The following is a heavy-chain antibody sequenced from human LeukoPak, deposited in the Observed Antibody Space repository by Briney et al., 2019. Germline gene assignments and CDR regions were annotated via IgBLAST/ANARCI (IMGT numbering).Heavy chain of an antibody. D-gene: IGHD3-9*01. CDR1: GFTFGSYE. CDR3: ARDRRNYDISTGHYIKVPMDV. Sequence: PGGSLRLSCAASGFTFGSYEMNWVRQAPGKGLEWVSYISSSGSTIYYADSVKGRFTISRDNAKNSLYLQMNSLRAEDTALYYCARDRRNYDISTGHYIKVPMDVWGQGTTVTVSS. V-gene: IGHV3-48*03. J-gene: IGHJ6*02. CDR2: ISSSGSTI.